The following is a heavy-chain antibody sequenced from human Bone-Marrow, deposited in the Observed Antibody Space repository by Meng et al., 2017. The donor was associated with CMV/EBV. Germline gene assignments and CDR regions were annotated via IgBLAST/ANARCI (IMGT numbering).Heavy chain of an antibody. V-gene: IGHV1-2*02. D-gene: IGHD1-7*01. Sequence: ASVKVSCKASGYSFAGHDLHWVRQAPGQGLEWMGWVNPNSGATNYAQKFRGRATMTRDTSTRTAYMDLSRLSSDDTALYYCARAWRRRRDDGNYNVPDGFDIWGQGTMVTVSS. CDR1: GYSFAGHD. CDR3: ARAWRRRRDDGNYNVPDGFDI. CDR2: VNPNSGAT. J-gene: IGHJ3*02.